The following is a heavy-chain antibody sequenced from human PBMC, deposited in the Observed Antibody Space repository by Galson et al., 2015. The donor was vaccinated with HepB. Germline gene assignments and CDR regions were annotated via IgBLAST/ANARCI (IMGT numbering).Heavy chain of an antibody. V-gene: IGHV1-3*01. Sequence: SVKVSCKAPGYTFTSYAMHWVRQAPGQRLEWMGWINAGNGNTKYSQKFQGRVTITRDTSASTAYMELSSLRSEDTAVYYCARYSSSWSSFNWFDPWGQGTLVTVSS. CDR1: GYTFTSYA. D-gene: IGHD6-13*01. J-gene: IGHJ5*02. CDR3: ARYSSSWSSFNWFDP. CDR2: INAGNGNT.